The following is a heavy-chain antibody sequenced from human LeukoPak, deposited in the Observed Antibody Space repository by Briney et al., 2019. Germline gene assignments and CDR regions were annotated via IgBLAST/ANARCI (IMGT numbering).Heavy chain of an antibody. J-gene: IGHJ4*02. CDR1: GGSISRSNYY. V-gene: IGHV4-39*07. CDR2: IYSSGNT. D-gene: IGHD4-11*01. CDR3: ARDPTTVTTIFDS. Sequence: SETLSLTCTVSGGSISRSNYYWGWIRQPPGKGLEWIGRIYSSGNTYYNPSLKSRVTMSGDTSKNQLSLKLSSVTAADTAVYYCARDPTTVTTIFDSWGQGILVTVSS.